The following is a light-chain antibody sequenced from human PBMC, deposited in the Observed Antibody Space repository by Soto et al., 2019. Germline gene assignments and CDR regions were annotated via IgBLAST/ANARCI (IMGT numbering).Light chain of an antibody. J-gene: IGKJ1*01. CDR3: QQYGSSPWT. Sequence: EIVVTQSPGTLSLSPGERATLSCRASQSVPRSYLAWYQQKPGQAPRLLIYGASSRATGIPDRFSGSGSGTDFTLTISRLEPEDFAVYYCQQYGSSPWTFGQGTKVDIK. V-gene: IGKV3-20*01. CDR1: QSVPRSY. CDR2: GAS.